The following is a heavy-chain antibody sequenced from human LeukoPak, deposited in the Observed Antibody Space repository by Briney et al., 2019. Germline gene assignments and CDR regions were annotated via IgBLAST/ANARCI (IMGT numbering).Heavy chain of an antibody. D-gene: IGHD6-6*01. Sequence: GGSLRLSCVASGFTFSSYAMHWVRTAPGKGLEYVSAISTNGDSTYYANSVKGRFTIYRDNSKNTLYLQMGSLRAEDMAVYYCARVSSGDDYWGQGTLVTVSS. J-gene: IGHJ4*02. V-gene: IGHV3-64*01. CDR3: ARVSSGDDY. CDR1: GFTFSSYA. CDR2: ISTNGDST.